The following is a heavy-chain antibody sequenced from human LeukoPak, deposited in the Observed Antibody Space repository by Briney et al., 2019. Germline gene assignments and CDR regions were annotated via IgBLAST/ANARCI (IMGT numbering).Heavy chain of an antibody. CDR3: ARDYYYDSSGPFDY. V-gene: IGHV3-21*01. CDR1: GFTFSSYS. J-gene: IGHJ4*02. D-gene: IGHD3-22*01. CDR2: ISSSSYI. Sequence: GGSLRLSCAASGFTFSSYSMNWVRQAPGKGLEWVSSISSSSYIYYADSVKGRFTISRDNAKNSLYLQMNSLRAEDTAVYYCARDYYYDSSGPFDYWGQGTLVTVSS.